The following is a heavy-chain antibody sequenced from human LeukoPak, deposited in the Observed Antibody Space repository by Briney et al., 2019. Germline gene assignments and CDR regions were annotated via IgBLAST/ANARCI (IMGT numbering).Heavy chain of an antibody. J-gene: IGHJ2*01. Sequence: ASVKVSCKASGYTFTGYYMHWVRQAPGQGLEWMGWINPNSGGTNYAQEFQGRVTMTRDTSISTAYMELSRLRSDDTAVYYCARRGASDYGDYDWYFDFWGRGTLVTVSS. V-gene: IGHV1-2*02. CDR3: ARRGASDYGDYDWYFDF. CDR2: INPNSGGT. D-gene: IGHD4-17*01. CDR1: GYTFTGYY.